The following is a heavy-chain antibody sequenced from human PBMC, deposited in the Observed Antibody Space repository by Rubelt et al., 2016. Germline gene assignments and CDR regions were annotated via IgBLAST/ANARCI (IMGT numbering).Heavy chain of an antibody. CDR1: GGSISTYY. CDR2: IYYSGGT. Sequence: QLQLQESGPGLVKPSETLSLACTVSGGSISTYYWSWIRQPPGKGLEWIGYIYYSGGTNYNPSLKSRVTISVDTSQSQFSLRLGSWTAADTSIYYCASSSYSSSWGYFDSWGQGSLVTVSS. D-gene: IGHD6-13*01. CDR3: ASSSYSSSWGYFDS. V-gene: IGHV4-59*08. J-gene: IGHJ4*02.